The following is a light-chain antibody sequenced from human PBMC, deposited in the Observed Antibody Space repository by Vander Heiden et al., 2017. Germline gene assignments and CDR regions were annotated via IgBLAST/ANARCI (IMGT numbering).Light chain of an antibody. CDR1: NSDVGAYHQ. CDR2: GVS. J-gene: IGLJ1*01. CDR3: TSHTTSRTYV. Sequence: QSALTQPASVSGSPGQSITISCTGTNSDVGAYHQVSWYQQHPGKAPKLLIYGVSSPPSGVSNRFFGSKSGNTASLTISGLQAEDEADYYCTSHTTSRTYVFGTGTKVTVL. V-gene: IGLV2-14*03.